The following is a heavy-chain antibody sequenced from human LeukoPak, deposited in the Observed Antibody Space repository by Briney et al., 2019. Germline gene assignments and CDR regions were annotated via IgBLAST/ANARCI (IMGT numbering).Heavy chain of an antibody. Sequence: GGSLRLSCAASGFNFDDYAMHWVRQAPGKGLEWVSGISWNSGTIGYADSVKGRFTTSRDNAKNSLYLQMNSLRPEDTALYYCAKDFGNSSGWYEFGAFDIWGQGTMVTVSS. J-gene: IGHJ3*02. CDR3: AKDFGNSSGWYEFGAFDI. CDR2: ISWNSGTI. D-gene: IGHD6-19*01. V-gene: IGHV3-9*01. CDR1: GFNFDDYA.